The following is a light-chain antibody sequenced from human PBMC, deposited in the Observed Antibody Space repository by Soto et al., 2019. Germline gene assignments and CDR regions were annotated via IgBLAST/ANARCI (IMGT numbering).Light chain of an antibody. J-gene: IGLJ2*01. V-gene: IGLV1-44*01. CDR2: SDD. CDR3: SSWDDSLTVV. Sequence: QAVVTQPPSASATPGQRVTISCSGSTSNIGGKSVTWYQQIPGAAPKVVIHSDDQRPSGVPDRFSGSKSGTSASLAINAVRSEDEADYFCSSWDDSLTVVFGGGTKLTVL. CDR1: TSNIGGKS.